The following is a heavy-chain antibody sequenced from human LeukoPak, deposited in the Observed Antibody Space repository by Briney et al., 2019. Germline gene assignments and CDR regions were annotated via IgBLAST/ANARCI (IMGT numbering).Heavy chain of an antibody. Sequence: SETLSLTCTVSGGSISSYYWSWIRQPPGEGLEWIGYIYYSGSTNYNPSLKSRVTISVDTSKNQFSLKLSSVTAADTAVYYCARGGEYSYGPTLDYWGQGTLVTVSS. V-gene: IGHV4-59*01. CDR1: GGSISSYY. CDR3: ARGGEYSYGPTLDY. D-gene: IGHD5-18*01. J-gene: IGHJ4*02. CDR2: IYYSGST.